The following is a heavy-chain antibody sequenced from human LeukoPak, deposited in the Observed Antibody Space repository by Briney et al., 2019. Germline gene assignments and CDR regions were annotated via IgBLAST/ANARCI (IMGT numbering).Heavy chain of an antibody. J-gene: IGHJ4*02. CDR3: ARDPRYGSGWSEFDY. CDR2: ISYDGSNK. D-gene: IGHD6-19*01. V-gene: IGHV3-30-3*01. Sequence: PGRSLRLSCAASGFTFSSCAMHWVRQAPGKGLEWVAVISYDGSNKYYADSVKGRFTISRDNSKNTLYLQMNSLRAEDTAVYYCARDPRYGSGWSEFDYWGQGTLVTVSS. CDR1: GFTFSSCA.